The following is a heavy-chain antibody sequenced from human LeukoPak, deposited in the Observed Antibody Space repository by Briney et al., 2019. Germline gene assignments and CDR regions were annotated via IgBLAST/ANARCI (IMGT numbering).Heavy chain of an antibody. J-gene: IGHJ4*02. Sequence: SETLSLTCAVYGGSFSGYYWSWIRQPPGKGLEWIGEINHSGSTNYNPSLKSRVTISVDTPKNQFSLKLSSVTAADTAVYYCARTSGWYSFDYWGQGTLVTVSS. CDR2: INHSGST. CDR1: GGSFSGYY. D-gene: IGHD6-19*01. CDR3: ARTSGWYSFDY. V-gene: IGHV4-34*01.